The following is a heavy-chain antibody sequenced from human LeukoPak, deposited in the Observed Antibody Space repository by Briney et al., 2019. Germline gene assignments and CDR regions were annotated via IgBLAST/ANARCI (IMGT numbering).Heavy chain of an antibody. D-gene: IGHD1-1*01. CDR2: ISYDGRNK. J-gene: IGHJ4*02. CDR3: AKSRSGSANWALQIFDN. Sequence: PGGSLRLSCAASGFIFSSYAMHWVRQAPGKGLEWVVVISYDGRNKYYADYVKGRFTISRDNSKNSLFVQMNSLRAEDTAVYFCAKSRSGSANWALQIFDNWGQGTLVTVSS. V-gene: IGHV3-30-3*02. CDR1: GFIFSSYA.